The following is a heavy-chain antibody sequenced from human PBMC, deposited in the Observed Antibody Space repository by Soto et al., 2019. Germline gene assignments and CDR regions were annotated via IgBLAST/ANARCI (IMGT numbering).Heavy chain of an antibody. V-gene: IGHV1-69*13. D-gene: IGHD3-3*01. CDR3: ARNDFWSGQTYYYYYGMDV. J-gene: IGHJ6*02. CDR1: GGTFSSYA. CDR2: IIPIFGTA. Sequence: SVKVSCKASGGTFSSYAISWVRQAPGQGLEWMGGIIPIFGTANYAQKFQGRVTITADESTSTAYMELSSLRSEDTAVYYCARNDFWSGQTYYYYYGMDVWGQGTTVTVSS.